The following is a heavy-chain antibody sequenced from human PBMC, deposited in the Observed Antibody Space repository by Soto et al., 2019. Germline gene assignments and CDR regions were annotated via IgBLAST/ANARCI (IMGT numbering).Heavy chain of an antibody. V-gene: IGHV4-30-2*01. D-gene: IGHD2-15*01. CDR1: GASISIGGYS. Sequence: SEALSVTCAVSGASISIGGYSWSWIRQPPGKGLEWIGYIYHSETTSYNPSLKSRVTISVDKSTNQFSLKLSSVTAADTAVYYCAREGCSGGSCFYDYWGHGILVTVSS. CDR3: AREGCSGGSCFYDY. CDR2: IYHSETT. J-gene: IGHJ4*01.